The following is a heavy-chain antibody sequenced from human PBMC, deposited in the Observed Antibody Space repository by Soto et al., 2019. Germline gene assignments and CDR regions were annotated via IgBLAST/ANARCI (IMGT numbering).Heavy chain of an antibody. Sequence: QLLESGGDLIPPGGSLRLSCAASGFTFSSYAMSWVRLAPGKGLQWVSGITGSGDITYYTDSVKGRFTISRDNSKNSLHLQMHSLRAEDTAVYYCARDVWETTSWYYGLDVWGLGTTVTVSS. CDR2: ITGSGDIT. D-gene: IGHD1-26*01. CDR1: GFTFSSYA. CDR3: ARDVWETTSWYYGLDV. V-gene: IGHV3-23*01. J-gene: IGHJ6*02.